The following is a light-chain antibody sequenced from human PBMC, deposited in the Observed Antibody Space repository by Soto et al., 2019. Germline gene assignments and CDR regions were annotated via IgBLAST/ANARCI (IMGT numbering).Light chain of an antibody. CDR1: QSVSSH. CDR2: DAS. Sequence: IVLTQSPATLSLSPGERATLSCRASQSVSSHLAWYQQQPGQAPRLLIYDASNRATGIPARFSGSGSGTDFTLTISSLEPEDFAVYYCQQRSNWLTFGGGTKVEIK. V-gene: IGKV3-11*01. CDR3: QQRSNWLT. J-gene: IGKJ4*01.